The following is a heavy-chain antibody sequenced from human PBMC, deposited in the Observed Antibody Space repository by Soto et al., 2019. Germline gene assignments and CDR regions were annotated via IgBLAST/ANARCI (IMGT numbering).Heavy chain of an antibody. J-gene: IGHJ6*02. CDR3: AKGLSGSKYYYYGMDV. CDR1: GFTFSNFA. Sequence: EVQLLESGGGLVQPGGSLRLSCAASGFTFSNFAMTWVRQAPGKRLEWVSAISASGASTYYADSVKGRFTVSRDNSKNTLYLQINSLRVEDTAVYYCAKGLSGSKYYYYGMDVWGQGTTVTVSS. V-gene: IGHV3-23*01. D-gene: IGHD1-26*01. CDR2: ISASGAST.